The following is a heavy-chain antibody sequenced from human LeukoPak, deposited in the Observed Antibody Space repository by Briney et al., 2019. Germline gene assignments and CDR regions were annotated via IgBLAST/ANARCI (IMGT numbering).Heavy chain of an antibody. CDR3: ARDQDYCSGGSCYAVDY. J-gene: IGHJ4*02. V-gene: IGHV1-8*01. CDR1: GYTFTSYD. D-gene: IGHD2-15*01. CDR2: MNPNSGNT. Sequence: ASVKVSCKASGYTFTSYDINWVRQATGQGLEWMGWMNPNSGNTGYAQKFQGRVTMTRDTSISTAYMELSRLRSDDTAVYYCARDQDYCSGGSCYAVDYWGQGTLVTVSS.